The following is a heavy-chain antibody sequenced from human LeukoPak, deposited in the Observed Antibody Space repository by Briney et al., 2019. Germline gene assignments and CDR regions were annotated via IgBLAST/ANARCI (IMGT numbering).Heavy chain of an antibody. D-gene: IGHD6-19*01. Sequence: GGSLRLSCAASGFTLSSYWMHWVRQAPGKGLVWVSRINIDGSSTTFADSVKGRFTISRDNAKNTLYLQMNSLRAEGTAVYYCARAPSGWFGMDVWGQGTTVTVSS. J-gene: IGHJ6*02. V-gene: IGHV3-74*01. CDR2: INIDGSST. CDR3: ARAPSGWFGMDV. CDR1: GFTLSSYW.